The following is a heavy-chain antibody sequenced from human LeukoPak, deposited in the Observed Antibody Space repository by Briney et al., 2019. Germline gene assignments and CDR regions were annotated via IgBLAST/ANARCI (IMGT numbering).Heavy chain of an antibody. CDR3: ARDIGYSVIN. CDR2: IYASGST. J-gene: IGHJ4*02. Sequence: SETLSLTCAVSGGSISSYYWNWIRQPAGKGLEWIGRIYASGSTNNPSLKSRATMSLDTSKNQFSLKLSSVTAADTAVYYCARDIGYSVINWGQGTLVTVSS. D-gene: IGHD5/OR15-5a*01. V-gene: IGHV4-4*07. CDR1: GGSISSYY.